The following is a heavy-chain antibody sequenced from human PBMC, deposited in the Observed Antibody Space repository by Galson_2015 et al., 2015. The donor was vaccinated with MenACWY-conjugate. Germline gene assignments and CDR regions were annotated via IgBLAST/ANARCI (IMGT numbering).Heavy chain of an antibody. CDR3: ATTDYYGSGSYVFDS. V-gene: IGHV4-39*07. CDR2: IYYSGST. CDR1: GGPVRSSGYY. Sequence: SETLYLTCAVSGGPVRSSGYYWGWIRQPPGKGLEWIGSIYYSGSTYYNPSLKRRVTVSVDMSKNQFSLKLSSVTAADTAVYYCATTDYYGSGSYVFDSWGQGTLVTVSS. J-gene: IGHJ4*02. D-gene: IGHD3-10*01.